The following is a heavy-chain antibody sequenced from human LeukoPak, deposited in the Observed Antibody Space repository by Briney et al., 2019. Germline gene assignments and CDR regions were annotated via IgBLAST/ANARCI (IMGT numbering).Heavy chain of an antibody. V-gene: IGHV4-59*01. CDR3: ARTEEVGATSYLGPNFDY. Sequence: NASETLSLTCTVSGGSISSYYWSWLRQPPGKGLEWIGYIYYSGSTDYNPSLKSRVTISVDTSKNQFSLKLSSVTAADTAVYYCARTEEVGATSYLGPNFDYWGQGTLVTVSS. D-gene: IGHD1-26*01. CDR2: IYYSGST. J-gene: IGHJ4*02. CDR1: GGSISSYY.